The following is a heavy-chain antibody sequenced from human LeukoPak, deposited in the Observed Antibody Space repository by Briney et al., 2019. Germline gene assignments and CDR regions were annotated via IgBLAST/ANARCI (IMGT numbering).Heavy chain of an antibody. CDR2: ISWDCGST. CDR1: GFTFDDYT. Sequence: GGSLRLSCAASGFTFDDYTMHWVRQAPGKGLEWVSLISWDCGSTYYADSVKGRFTISRDNSKNSLYLQMNSLRTEDTALYYCAKAPGGEMAIDYWGQGTLVTVSS. D-gene: IGHD5-24*01. J-gene: IGHJ4*02. V-gene: IGHV3-43*01. CDR3: AKAPGGEMAIDY.